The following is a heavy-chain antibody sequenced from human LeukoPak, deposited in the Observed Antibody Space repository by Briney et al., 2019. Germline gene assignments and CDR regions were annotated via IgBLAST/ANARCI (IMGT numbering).Heavy chain of an antibody. CDR3: ARYCTSTTCILRGFDY. V-gene: IGHV4-34*01. D-gene: IGHD2-2*01. J-gene: IGHJ4*02. CDR2: INHSGST. Sequence: SETLSLTCAVYGGSFSGYYWSWIRQPPGKGLEWIGEINHSGSTNYNPSLKSRVTISVDTSKNQFSLRLSSATAADTAVYYCARYCTSTTCILRGFDYWGQGTLVTVSS. CDR1: GGSFSGYY.